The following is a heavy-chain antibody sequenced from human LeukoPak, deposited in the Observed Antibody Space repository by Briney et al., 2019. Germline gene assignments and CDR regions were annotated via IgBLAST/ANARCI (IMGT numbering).Heavy chain of an antibody. D-gene: IGHD3/OR15-3a*01. CDR3: AKRGVVILVFLVGFHKEAYYFDS. J-gene: IGHJ4*02. CDR2: ISCSAGGT. Sequence: GGSLRLSCAVSGITLSNYGMTWVRQAPGKGLEWVAGISCSAGGTHYADSVKGRFTISRDNAKNTLYLQMNSLRAEDTAVYLCAKRGVVILVFLVGFHKEAYYFDSWGQGALVTVSS. V-gene: IGHV3-23*01. CDR1: GITLSNYG.